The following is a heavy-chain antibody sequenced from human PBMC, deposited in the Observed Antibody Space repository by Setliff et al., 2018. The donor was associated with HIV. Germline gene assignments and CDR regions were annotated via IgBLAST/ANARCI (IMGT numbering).Heavy chain of an antibody. D-gene: IGHD3-22*01. CDR3: ARNYDSGPFPFDP. CDR1: GGSFSAYY. CDR2: INHSGGT. J-gene: IGHJ5*02. Sequence: KSSETLSLTCAVYGGSFSAYYWSWIRQTPGKGLEWIGEINHSGGTNYNPSLKSRVTISVDTSKNQFSLKLSSVTAADTAVYYCARNYDSGPFPFDPWGQGTLVTVSS. V-gene: IGHV4-34*01.